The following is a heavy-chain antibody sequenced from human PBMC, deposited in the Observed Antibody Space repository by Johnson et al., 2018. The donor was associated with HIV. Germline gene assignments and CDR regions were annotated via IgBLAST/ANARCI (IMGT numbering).Heavy chain of an antibody. CDR2: IRYDGSNK. Sequence: QVQLVESGGGVVQPGGSLRLSCAASGFTFRNYGMHWVRQAPGKGLEWVAFIRYDGSNKYYADSVKGRFTISRDNSKNTLYLQMNSLRAEDTAVYYCARWVDTTFDIWGQGTMVTVSS. CDR1: GFTFRNYG. J-gene: IGHJ3*02. V-gene: IGHV3-30*02. D-gene: IGHD5-18*01. CDR3: ARWVDTTFDI.